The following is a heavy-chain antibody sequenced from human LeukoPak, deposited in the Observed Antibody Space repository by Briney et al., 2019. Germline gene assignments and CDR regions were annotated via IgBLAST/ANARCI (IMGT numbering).Heavy chain of an antibody. J-gene: IGHJ4*02. CDR3: ARGPVLVEQQLLGASWYFDY. D-gene: IGHD6-13*01. V-gene: IGHV4-30-4*01. CDR2: IYYSGST. CDR1: GGSISSGDYY. Sequence: PSETLSLTCTVSGGSISSGDYYWSWIRQPPGKGLEWIGYIYYSGSTYYNPSLKSRVTISVDTSKNQFSLKLSSVTAADTAVYYCARGPVLVEQQLLGASWYFDYWGQGTLVTVSS.